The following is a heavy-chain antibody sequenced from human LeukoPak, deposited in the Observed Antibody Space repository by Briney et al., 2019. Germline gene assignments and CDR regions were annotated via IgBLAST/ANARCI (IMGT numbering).Heavy chain of an antibody. J-gene: IGHJ4*02. CDR3: TRQSRTVTPIDY. Sequence: SETLSLTCGVSSGSLSGYSWGWIRQPPGKGLEWVGEISHSGITNYNASLKSRVTISLKKSESQFSLTLSSVTAADTAVYYCTRQSRTVTPIDYWSQGTLVTVSS. V-gene: IGHV4-34*01. CDR2: ISHSGIT. CDR1: SGSLSGYS. D-gene: IGHD4-17*01.